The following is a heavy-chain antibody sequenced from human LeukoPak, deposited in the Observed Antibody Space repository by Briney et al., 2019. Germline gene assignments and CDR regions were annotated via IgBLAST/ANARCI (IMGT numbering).Heavy chain of an antibody. CDR1: GGSISSYY. J-gene: IGHJ4*02. CDR3: ARYSSSPTYFDY. V-gene: IGHV4-59*01. Sequence: SETLSLTCTVSGGSISSYYWSWIRQPPGKGLEWIGYIYYSGSTNYNLSLKSRVTISVDTSKNQFSLKLSSVTAADTAVYYCARYSSSPTYFDYWGQGTLVTVSS. CDR2: IYYSGST. D-gene: IGHD6-6*01.